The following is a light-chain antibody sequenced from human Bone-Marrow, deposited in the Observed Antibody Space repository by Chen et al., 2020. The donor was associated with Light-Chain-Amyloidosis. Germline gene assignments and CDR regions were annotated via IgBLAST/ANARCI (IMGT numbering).Light chain of an antibody. J-gene: IGLJ3*02. CDR1: RSDIGAYKY. CDR2: EGT. Sequence: QSALTQPPPESGPPGQPIPIPSPGTRSDIGAYKYVSWYQQYPGKPPKLIIYEGTYRPSGVSNRFSGSKSGDTASLTVSGLQAEDEADYYCSSYSFSNTPWVFGGGTKLTVL. V-gene: IGLV2-14*01. CDR3: SSYSFSNTPWV.